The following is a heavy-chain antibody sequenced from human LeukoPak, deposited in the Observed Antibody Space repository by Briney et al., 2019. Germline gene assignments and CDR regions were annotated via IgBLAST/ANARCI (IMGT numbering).Heavy chain of an antibody. CDR3: ARGFWSGYYKDAFDI. J-gene: IGHJ3*02. CDR2: IYTSGST. D-gene: IGHD3-3*01. CDR1: GGSISSYY. V-gene: IGHV4-4*07. Sequence: SETLSLTCTVSGGSISSYYWSWIRQPAGKGLEWIGRIYTSGSTNYNPSLKSRVTMSVDTSKNQFSLKLSSVTAADTAVYYCARGFWSGYYKDAFDIWGQGTMVTVSS.